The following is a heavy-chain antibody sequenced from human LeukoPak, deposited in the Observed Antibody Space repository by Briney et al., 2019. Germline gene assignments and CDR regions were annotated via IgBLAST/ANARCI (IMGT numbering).Heavy chain of an antibody. CDR3: ARDIGYYASGSYFDY. V-gene: IGHV5-51*01. D-gene: IGHD3-10*01. CDR2: IYPGDSDT. Sequence: GESLKISCKGSGYSFTTYWIGRVRQMPGKGLEWMGIIYPGDSDTKYSPSFQGQVTISADKSISTAYLQWSSLKASDTAMYYCARDIGYYASGSYFDYWGQGTLVTVSS. CDR1: GYSFTTYW. J-gene: IGHJ4*02.